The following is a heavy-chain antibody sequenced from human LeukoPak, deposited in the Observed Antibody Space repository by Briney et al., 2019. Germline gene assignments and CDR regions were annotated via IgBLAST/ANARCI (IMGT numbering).Heavy chain of an antibody. D-gene: IGHD6-13*01. CDR2: ISDSGGST. Sequence: PGGSLRLSCAASGFTFSAYAMTRVRQAPGKGLEWVSAISDSGGSTYYADSVKGRFTISRDNSKNTLYLQMNSLRAEDTAVYYCAKDSRIPAGGTEPSDYWGQGTLVTVSS. V-gene: IGHV3-23*01. J-gene: IGHJ4*02. CDR1: GFTFSAYA. CDR3: AKDSRIPAGGTEPSDY.